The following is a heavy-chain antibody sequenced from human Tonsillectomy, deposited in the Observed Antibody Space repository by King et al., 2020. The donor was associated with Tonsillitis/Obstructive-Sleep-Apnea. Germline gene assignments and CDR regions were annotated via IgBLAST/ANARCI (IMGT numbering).Heavy chain of an antibody. Sequence: LQLQESGPGLVKPSETLSLTCTVSGHSIRSSSYYWGWIRQPPGKGLEWIGTIYYTGSTYYNPSLKSRVTISVDTSKNQFSLKLSSVTAADTAMYYCARHVRDGYGTNFDYWGQGTLVTVSS. V-gene: IGHV4-39*01. D-gene: IGHD5-24*01. J-gene: IGHJ4*02. CDR3: ARHVRDGYGTNFDY. CDR2: IYYTGST. CDR1: GHSIRSSSYY.